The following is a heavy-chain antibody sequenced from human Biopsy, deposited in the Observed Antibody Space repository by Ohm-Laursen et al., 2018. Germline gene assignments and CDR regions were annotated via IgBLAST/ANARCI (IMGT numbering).Heavy chain of an antibody. CDR3: ATNLKVSPGLMNFDS. CDR1: LFTVSSNY. CDR2: IYSGGNT. V-gene: IGHV3-53*01. J-gene: IGHJ4*02. D-gene: IGHD1-1*01. Sequence: SLRLSCASILFTVSSNYMTWVRQAPGQGLECVSVIYSGGNTFYADSVKGRFTVSRDTSKNTIYLQMNSLRAEGTARYYCATNLKVSPGLMNFDSWGQGTLVTVSS.